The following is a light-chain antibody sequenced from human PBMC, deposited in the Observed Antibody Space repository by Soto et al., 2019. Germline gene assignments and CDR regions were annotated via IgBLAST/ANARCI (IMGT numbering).Light chain of an antibody. CDR1: QSIRSY. J-gene: IGKJ1*01. CDR3: QQSYTAPPWT. CDR2: TAT. Sequence: DIQMTQSPSSLSASVGDRVTITCRASQSIRSYLNWYQHKPGKAPKLLIYTATTLQSEVPSRFSGSGYETDFTLTISSLQPDDFATYSCQQSYTAPPWTFGQRTKVDIK. V-gene: IGKV1-39*01.